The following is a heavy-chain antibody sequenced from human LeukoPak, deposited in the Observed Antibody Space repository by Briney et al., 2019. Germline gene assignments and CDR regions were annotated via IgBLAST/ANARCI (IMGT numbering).Heavy chain of an antibody. CDR3: ARLLPQVEVDY. V-gene: IGHV1-2*02. CDR2: INPNSGGT. CDR1: GYRFTGYY. D-gene: IGHD5-24*01. J-gene: IGHJ4*02. Sequence: ASVKVSCKASGYRFTGYYIHWVRQAPGQGLEWMGWINPNSGGTNYAQQFQGRVTMTRDTSINTAYMDLSGLRSDDTAVYYCARLLPQVEVDYWGQGTLVTVSS.